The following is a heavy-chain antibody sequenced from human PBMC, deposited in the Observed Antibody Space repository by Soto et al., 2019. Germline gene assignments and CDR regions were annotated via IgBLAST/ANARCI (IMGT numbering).Heavy chain of an antibody. J-gene: IGHJ4*02. D-gene: IGHD6-6*01. CDR1: GGSIDNYEYY. Sequence: PSETLSLTCTVSGGSIDNYEYYWTWIRQPPGKGLEWVGYIYYSGRTNYNPSLNSRLTILLDTSKNQFSLRLTSVSAADTAMYYCARDRSNSPDYFDFWGQGTLVTVSS. V-gene: IGHV4-30-4*01. CDR2: IYYSGRT. CDR3: ARDRSNSPDYFDF.